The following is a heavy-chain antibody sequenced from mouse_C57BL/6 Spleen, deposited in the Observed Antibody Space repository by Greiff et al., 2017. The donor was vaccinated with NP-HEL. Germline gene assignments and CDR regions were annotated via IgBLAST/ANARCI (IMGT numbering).Heavy chain of an antibody. CDR3: ARLGMITGRYFDY. J-gene: IGHJ2*01. CDR2: INPSNGGT. D-gene: IGHD2-4*01. CDR1: GYTFTSYW. V-gene: IGHV1-53*01. Sequence: VQLQQPGTELVKPGASVKLSCKASGYTFTSYWMHWVKQRPGQGLEWIGNINPSNGGTNYNEKFKSKATLTVDKSSSTAYMQRSSLTSEDSAVYDSARLGMITGRYFDYWGQGTTLTVSS.